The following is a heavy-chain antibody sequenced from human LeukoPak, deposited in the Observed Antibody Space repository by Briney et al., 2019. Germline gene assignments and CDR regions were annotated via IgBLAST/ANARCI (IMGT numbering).Heavy chain of an antibody. V-gene: IGHV3-23*01. CDR2: ISQGGETP. J-gene: IGHJ5*02. D-gene: IGHD4-11*01. CDR1: GFIFTNYA. CDR3: AKLVIPSHSKYFDP. Sequence: GGSLRLSCAASGFIFTNYAMSWVRQAPGKGLEWVSTISQGGETPYYADSVKGGFTISRDNSKNTLYLQISSLSAEDTAVYYCAKLVIPSHSKYFDPWGQGTLVTVSS.